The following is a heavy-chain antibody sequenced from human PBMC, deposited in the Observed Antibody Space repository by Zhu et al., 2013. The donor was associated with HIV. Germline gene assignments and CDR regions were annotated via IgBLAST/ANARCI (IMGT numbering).Heavy chain of an antibody. CDR2: IYHSGST. J-gene: IGHJ4*02. CDR3: ARGRYDFWSGYYTPLYFDY. Sequence: QVQLQESGPGLVKPSETLSLTCAVSGYSISSGYYWGWIRQPPGKGLEWIGSIYHSGSTYYNPSLKSRVTISVDTSKNQFSLKLSSVTAADTAVYYCARGRYDFWSGYYTPLYFDYWGQGTLVTVSS. V-gene: IGHV4-38-2*01. D-gene: IGHD3-3*01. CDR1: GYSISSGYY.